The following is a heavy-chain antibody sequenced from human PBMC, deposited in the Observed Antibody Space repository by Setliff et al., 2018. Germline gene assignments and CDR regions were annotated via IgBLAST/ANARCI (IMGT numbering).Heavy chain of an antibody. Sequence: PSETLSLTCTVYGDSFSDYYWSWIRQPPGKGLEWIEEINHSGRTNYSPSLRSRVTMSVDTSKKQLSLKMRSVTAADTGTFYCARGFWSGYFVLDYWGRGTLVTVSS. CDR1: GDSFSDYY. D-gene: IGHD3-3*01. CDR3: ARGFWSGYFVLDY. J-gene: IGHJ4*02. V-gene: IGHV4-34*01. CDR2: INHSGRT.